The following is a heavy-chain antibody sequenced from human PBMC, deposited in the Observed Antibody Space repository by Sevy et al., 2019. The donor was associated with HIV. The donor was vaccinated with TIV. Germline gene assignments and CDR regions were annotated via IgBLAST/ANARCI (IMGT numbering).Heavy chain of an antibody. D-gene: IGHD3-3*01. V-gene: IGHV3-53*01. CDR2: IYSGGST. CDR3: ARASRFGAGGWFDP. CDR1: GFTVSSNY. Sequence: GGSLRLSCAASGFTVSSNYMSWVRQAPGKGLEWVSVIYSGGSTYYADSVKGRFTISRDNSKNTLYHQMNSLRAEDTAVYYCARASRFGAGGWFDPWGQGTLVTVSS. J-gene: IGHJ5*02.